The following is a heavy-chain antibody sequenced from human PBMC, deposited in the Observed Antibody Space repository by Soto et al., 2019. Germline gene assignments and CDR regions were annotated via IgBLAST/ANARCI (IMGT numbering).Heavy chain of an antibody. V-gene: IGHV1-18*01. J-gene: IGHJ6*02. D-gene: IGHD6-19*01. CDR2: ISAYNGNT. Sequence: QVQLVQSGAEVKKPGASVKVSCRASGYTFTSYVISWVRQAPAQGLEWMGWISAYNGNTNFAQKLQGRITMTTHKSTSTAYMELRSLRSDDTAVYYCARVVATVAGPYGMDVWGQGTTVTVSS. CDR1: GYTFTSYV. CDR3: ARVVATVAGPYGMDV.